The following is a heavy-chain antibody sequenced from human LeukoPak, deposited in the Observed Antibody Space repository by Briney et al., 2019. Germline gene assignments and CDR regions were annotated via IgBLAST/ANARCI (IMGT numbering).Heavy chain of an antibody. CDR1: GGSISNYY. D-gene: IGHD6-13*01. J-gene: IGHJ4*02. V-gene: IGHV4-59*08. Sequence: SETLSLTCTVSGGSISNYYCGWIRHPPGKGLEWIGYIYYSGYTNYNPSLKSRVTISLDTSKNQFSLKLRSVTAADTAVYYCARHFSGAAAPLPFDYWGQGTLVTVSS. CDR3: ARHFSGAAAPLPFDY. CDR2: IYYSGYT.